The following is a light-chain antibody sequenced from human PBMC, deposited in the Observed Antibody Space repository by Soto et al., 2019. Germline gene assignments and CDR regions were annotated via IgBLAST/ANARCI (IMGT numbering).Light chain of an antibody. Sequence: DIVMTQSPLSLPVTPGEPASISCRSSQSLPHSNGYNYLDWYLQKPGQSPQLLIYLGSNRASGVPDRFSGSGSGTDFTLKISRVEAEDVGLYYCMQALQTPNTFGQGTRLEI. CDR2: LGS. CDR3: MQALQTPNT. CDR1: QSLPHSNGYNY. V-gene: IGKV2-28*01. J-gene: IGKJ5*01.